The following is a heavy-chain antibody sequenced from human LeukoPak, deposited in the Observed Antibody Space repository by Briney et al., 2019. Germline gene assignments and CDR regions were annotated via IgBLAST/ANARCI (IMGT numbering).Heavy chain of an antibody. CDR2: IRSKAYGGTT. CDR1: GFTFGGYA. CDR3: TRSYYYDSSGYYRY. Sequence: PGGSLRLSCTASGFTFGGYAMSWFRQAPGKGLEWVGFIRSKAYGGTTEYAASVKGRYTISRDDSKSIAYLQMNSLKTEDTAVYYCTRSYYYDSSGYYRYWGQGTLVTVSS. J-gene: IGHJ4*02. V-gene: IGHV3-49*03. D-gene: IGHD3-22*01.